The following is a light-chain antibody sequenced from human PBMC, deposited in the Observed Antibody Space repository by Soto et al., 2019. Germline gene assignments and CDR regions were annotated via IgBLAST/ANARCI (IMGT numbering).Light chain of an antibody. CDR1: SSDVGGYNY. J-gene: IGLJ1*01. CDR3: SSYTSSSTQV. Sequence: QSVLTQPASVSGSPGQSITISCTGTSSDVGGYNYVSWYQQHPGKAPKLMIYDVSNRPSEVSNRFSGSKSGNTASLTISGLQAEDEADYYCSSYTSSSTQVFGTGTKVTGL. CDR2: DVS. V-gene: IGLV2-14*01.